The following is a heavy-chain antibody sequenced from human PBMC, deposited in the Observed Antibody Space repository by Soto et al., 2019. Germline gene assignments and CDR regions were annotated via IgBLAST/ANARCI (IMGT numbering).Heavy chain of an antibody. CDR1: GYTFTSYD. D-gene: IGHD4-17*01. J-gene: IGHJ4*02. V-gene: IGHV1-8*01. Sequence: AASVKVSCKASGYTFTSYDINWVRQATGQGLEWMGWMNPNSGNTGYAQKFQGRVTMTRNTSISTAYMELSSLRSEDTAVYYCASSGGDDYGDYVFDYWGQGTLVTVSS. CDR3: ASSGGDDYGDYVFDY. CDR2: MNPNSGNT.